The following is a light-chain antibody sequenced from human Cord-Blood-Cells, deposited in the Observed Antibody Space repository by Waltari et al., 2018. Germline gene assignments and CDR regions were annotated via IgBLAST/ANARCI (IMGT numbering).Light chain of an antibody. V-gene: IGKV1-39*01. CDR3: QQSYSTPPYT. J-gene: IGKJ2*01. CDR1: QSICSY. CDR2: AAS. Sequence: IQMTQSPSSLSVSVGDRDTIPCRASQSICSYLNWYQQKPGKAPKLLIYAASSLQSGVPSRFSGSGSGTDVTLTISSLQPEDFATYYCQQSYSTPPYTFGPGTKLEIK.